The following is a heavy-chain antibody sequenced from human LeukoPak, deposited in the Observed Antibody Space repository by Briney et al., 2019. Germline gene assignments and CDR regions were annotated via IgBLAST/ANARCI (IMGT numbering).Heavy chain of an antibody. CDR1: GDSVSSNSAA. Sequence: SQTLSLACAISGDSVSSNSAAWNCIRQSPSRGLEWLGRTYYRSTWYNDYAVSVKSRITINPDTSKNQFSLQLNSVTPEDTAVYYCAGGTGVFDYWGQGTLVTVSS. D-gene: IGHD7-27*01. V-gene: IGHV6-1*01. CDR2: TYYRSTWYN. J-gene: IGHJ4*02. CDR3: AGGTGVFDY.